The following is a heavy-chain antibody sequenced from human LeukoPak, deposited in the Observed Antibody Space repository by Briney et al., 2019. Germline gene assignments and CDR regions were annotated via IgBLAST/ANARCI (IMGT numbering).Heavy chain of an antibody. CDR2: IYYSGST. CDR1: GGSISSSNHY. V-gene: IGHV4-39*07. J-gene: IGHJ6*03. Sequence: SETLSLTCTVSGGSISSSNHYWGWIRQPPGKGLEWIGSIYYSGSTYYNPSLKSRVTISLDTSKNQFSLKLSSVTAADTAVYYCARASGDRHYYYYHCMDVWGKGTTVTVSS. D-gene: IGHD3-10*01. CDR3: ARASGDRHYYYYHCMDV.